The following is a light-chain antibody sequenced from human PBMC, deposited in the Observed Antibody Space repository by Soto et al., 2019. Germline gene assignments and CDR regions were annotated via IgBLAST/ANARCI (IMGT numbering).Light chain of an antibody. CDR1: SSDVGGYTY. V-gene: IGLV2-14*01. CDR2: EVS. CDR3: SSYTSSYTYV. J-gene: IGLJ1*01. Sequence: QSVLTQPASVSGSPGQSITISCTGTSSDVGGYTYVSWYQQHPGKAPKLMIYEVSNRPSGVSNRFSGSKSGNTASLTISGLQAEDEADYYCSSYTSSYTYVFGTGTKLTVL.